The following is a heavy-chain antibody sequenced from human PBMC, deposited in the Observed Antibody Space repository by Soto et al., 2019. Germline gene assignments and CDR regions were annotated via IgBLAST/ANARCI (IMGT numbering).Heavy chain of an antibody. CDR3: ARESRYCSSTSCPGARVYGMDV. J-gene: IGHJ6*02. CDR1: GYTFTSYD. D-gene: IGHD2-2*01. CDR2: MNPNSGNT. V-gene: IGHV1-8*01. Sequence: GASVKVSCKASGYTFTSYDINWVRQATGQGLEWMGWMNPNSGNTNYAQKFQGRVTMTTDKSTSTAYMEVSSLRSEDTAVYYCARESRYCSSTSCPGARVYGMDVWGLGTTVTVSS.